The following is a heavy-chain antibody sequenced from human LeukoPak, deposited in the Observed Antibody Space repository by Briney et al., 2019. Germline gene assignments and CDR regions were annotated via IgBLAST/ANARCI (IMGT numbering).Heavy chain of an antibody. J-gene: IGHJ4*02. CDR3: AREQLRYFDWSSDY. V-gene: IGHV1-18*01. D-gene: IGHD3-9*01. CDR2: ISAYNGNA. CDR1: GYTFTSYG. Sequence: ASVKVSCKASGYTFTSYGISWVRQAPGQGLEWMGWISAYNGNANYAQKLQGRVTMTTDTSTSTAYMEPRSLRSDDTAVYYCAREQLRYFDWSSDYWGQGTLVTVSS.